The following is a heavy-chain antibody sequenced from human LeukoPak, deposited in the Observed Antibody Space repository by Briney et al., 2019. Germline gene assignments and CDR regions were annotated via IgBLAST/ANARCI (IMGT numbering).Heavy chain of an antibody. CDR2: MNPNSGNT. Sequence: ASVKVSCKASGYTFTSYDINWVRQATGQGLEWMGWMNPNSGNTGYAQKFQGRVTMTRNTSISTAYMELSSLRSEDTAVYYCARVTGLGLGSYKYYYYYGMDVWGQGTTVTVSS. V-gene: IGHV1-8*01. CDR1: GYTFTSYD. J-gene: IGHJ6*02. CDR3: ARVTGLGLGSYKYYYYYGMDV. D-gene: IGHD3-10*01.